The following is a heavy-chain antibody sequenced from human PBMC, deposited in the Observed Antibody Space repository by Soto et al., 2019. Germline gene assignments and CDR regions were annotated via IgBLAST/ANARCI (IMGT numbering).Heavy chain of an antibody. V-gene: IGHV3-30-3*01. CDR1: GFTFSSYA. CDR3: ARERVDYYAAPNQKYYYYGMDV. D-gene: IGHD3-10*01. J-gene: IGHJ6*02. CDR2: ISYDGSNK. Sequence: GGSLRLCCAASGFTFSSYAMHGVRQAPGKGLEWVAVISYDGSNKYYADSVKGRFTISRDNSKNTLYLQMNSLRAEDTAVYYCARERVDYYAAPNQKYYYYGMDVWGQGTTVTVSS.